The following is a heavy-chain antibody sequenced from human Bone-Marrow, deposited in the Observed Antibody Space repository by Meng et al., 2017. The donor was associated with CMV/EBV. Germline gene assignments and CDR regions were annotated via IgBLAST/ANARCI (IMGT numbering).Heavy chain of an antibody. Sequence: GESLKISCAASGFTFSSYAMSWVRQAPGKGLEWVSAISGSGGSTYYADSVKGRFTISRDNSKKTLYLQMNSLRAEDTAVYYCAKDMKYDSSGYFGYWGQGTLVTVSS. CDR3: AKDMKYDSSGYFGY. CDR1: GFTFSSYA. CDR2: ISGSGGST. V-gene: IGHV3-23*01. J-gene: IGHJ4*02. D-gene: IGHD3-22*01.